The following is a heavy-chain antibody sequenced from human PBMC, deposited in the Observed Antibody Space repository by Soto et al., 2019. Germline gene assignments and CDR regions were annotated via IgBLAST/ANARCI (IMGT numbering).Heavy chain of an antibody. V-gene: IGHV4-30-4*01. CDR1: GGSISSGDYY. Sequence: SETLSLTCTVSGGSISSGDYYWSWIRQPPGKGLEWIGYIYYSGSTYYNPSLKSRVTISVDTSKNQFSLKLSSVTAADTAVYYCARDPAVPMVRGSGPPYYFDYWGQGTLVTVAS. CDR2: IYYSGST. J-gene: IGHJ4*02. CDR3: ARDPAVPMVRGSGPPYYFDY. D-gene: IGHD3-10*01.